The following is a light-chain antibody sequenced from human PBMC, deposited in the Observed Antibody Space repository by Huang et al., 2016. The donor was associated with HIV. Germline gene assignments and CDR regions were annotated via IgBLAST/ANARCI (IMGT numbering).Light chain of an antibody. Sequence: EIMMTQSPATLSVSPGDSATLSCRASQSVSSNLAWYQQRPGQAPRLLLSGASTRATGIPARFSGSGSGTEFTLTISGLQSEDFAVYYCQQYNNWPPYTFGQGTKLEIK. J-gene: IGKJ2*01. CDR2: GAS. V-gene: IGKV3-15*01. CDR3: QQYNNWPPYT. CDR1: QSVSSN.